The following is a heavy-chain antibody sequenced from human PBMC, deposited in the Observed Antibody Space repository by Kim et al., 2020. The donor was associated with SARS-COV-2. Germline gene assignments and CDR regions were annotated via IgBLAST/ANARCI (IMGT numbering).Heavy chain of an antibody. CDR2: IYYSGST. Sequence: SETLSLTCTVSGGSISSYYWSWIRQPPGKGLEWIGYIYYSGSTNYNPSLKSRVTISVDTSKNQFSLKLSSVTAADTAVYYCARVYLGCSSTSCHYYFDYWGQGTLVTVSS. D-gene: IGHD2-2*01. V-gene: IGHV4-59*13. CDR1: GGSISSYY. CDR3: ARVYLGCSSTSCHYYFDY. J-gene: IGHJ4*02.